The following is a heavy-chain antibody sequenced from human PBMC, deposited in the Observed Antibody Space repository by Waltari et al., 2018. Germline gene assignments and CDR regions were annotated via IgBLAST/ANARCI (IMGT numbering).Heavy chain of an antibody. V-gene: IGHV1-2*06. Sequence: QVQLVQSGAEVKKPGASVKVPCKASGYTFTGYYMHWVRQAPGQGLEWMGRINPNSGGTNYAQKFQGRVTMTRDTSISTAYMELSRLRSDDTAVYYCARATGDYGGKRAFDIWGQGTMVTVSS. CDR1: GYTFTGYY. D-gene: IGHD4-17*01. J-gene: IGHJ3*02. CDR2: INPNSGGT. CDR3: ARATGDYGGKRAFDI.